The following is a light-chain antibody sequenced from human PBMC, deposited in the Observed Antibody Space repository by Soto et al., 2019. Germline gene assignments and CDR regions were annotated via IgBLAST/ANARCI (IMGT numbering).Light chain of an antibody. CDR2: DVT. J-gene: IGLJ2*01. CDR3: SSYTSTNTVL. V-gene: IGLV2-14*01. CDR1: SSDVGAYKY. Sequence: QSALTQPASVSGSPGQSIAISCTGTSSDVGAYKYVSWYQQHPGKAPKLMIYDVTDRPSGVSDRFSGSKSGNTASLTISGLQAEDEADYYCSSYTSTNTVLFGGGTQLTVL.